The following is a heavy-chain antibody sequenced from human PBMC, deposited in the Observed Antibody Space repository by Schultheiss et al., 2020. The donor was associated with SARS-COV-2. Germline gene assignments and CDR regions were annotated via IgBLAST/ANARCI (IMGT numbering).Heavy chain of an antibody. CDR3: ARTWIAAADLYPPPDY. D-gene: IGHD6-13*01. V-gene: IGHV1-2*02. CDR2: INPNSGGT. Sequence: ASVKVSCKASGYTFTGYYMHWVRQAPGQGLEWMGWINPNSGGTNYAQKFQGRVTMTRDTSISTAYMELSRLRSDDTAVYYCARTWIAAADLYPPPDYWGQGTLVTVSS. J-gene: IGHJ4*02. CDR1: GYTFTGYY.